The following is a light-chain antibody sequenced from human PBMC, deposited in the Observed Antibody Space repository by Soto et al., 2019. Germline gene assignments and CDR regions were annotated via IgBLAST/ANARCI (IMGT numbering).Light chain of an antibody. CDR2: EVN. CDR1: STDVGGYKY. V-gene: IGLV2-14*01. CDR3: SSFSSSGTPYV. J-gene: IGLJ1*01. Sequence: QSALTQPASVSGSPAQSITISCTGTSTDVGGYKYVSWYQQHPGTAPKLMIFEVNGRPSGVSDRFSGSKSGNTASLTISGLQPEDEADYYCSSFSSSGTPYVFGTGTKVTVL.